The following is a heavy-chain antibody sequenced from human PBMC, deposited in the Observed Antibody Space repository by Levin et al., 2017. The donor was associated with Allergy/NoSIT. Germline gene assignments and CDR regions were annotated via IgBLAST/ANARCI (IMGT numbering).Heavy chain of an antibody. J-gene: IGHJ5*02. D-gene: IGHD6-19*01. Sequence: GGSLRLSCAASGFTFSSYAMHWVRQAPGKGLEWVAVISYDGSNKYYADSVKGRFTISRDNSKNTLYLQMNSLRAEDTAVYYCARDSGQWLVLGWFDPWGQGTLVTVSS. CDR2: ISYDGSNK. CDR3: ARDSGQWLVLGWFDP. CDR1: GFTFSSYA. V-gene: IGHV3-30*04.